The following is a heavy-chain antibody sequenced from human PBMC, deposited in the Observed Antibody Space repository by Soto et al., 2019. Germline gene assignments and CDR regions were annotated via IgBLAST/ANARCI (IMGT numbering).Heavy chain of an antibody. J-gene: IGHJ4*02. D-gene: IGHD3-10*01. Sequence: SLKVSCKLFGVTFSNYRISWVRQAPGQGLEWMGGILPISGAANYAQKFQGRVTITADESTSTAYMELSSLGSEDTAVYYCARGGGKYYGSGNYAFDYWGQGTLVTVSS. CDR2: ILPISGAA. CDR1: GVTFSNYR. V-gene: IGHV1-69*13. CDR3: ARGGGKYYGSGNYAFDY.